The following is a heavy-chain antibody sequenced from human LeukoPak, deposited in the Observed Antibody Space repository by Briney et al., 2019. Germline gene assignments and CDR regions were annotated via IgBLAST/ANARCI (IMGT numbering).Heavy chain of an antibody. V-gene: IGHV3-23*01. CDR2: ISGSGDKT. D-gene: IGHD4-17*01. CDR3: GKDPNGDFVGGFDI. CDR1: GFTFSGYG. J-gene: IGHJ3*02. Sequence: PGGSLRLSCTGSGFTFSGYGVTWIRQAPGKGLEWVSGISGSGDKTYYADSVKGRFTISRDNSKNTLYLQMNSLRADDTALYYCGKDPNGDFVGGFDIWGQGKMVTVSS.